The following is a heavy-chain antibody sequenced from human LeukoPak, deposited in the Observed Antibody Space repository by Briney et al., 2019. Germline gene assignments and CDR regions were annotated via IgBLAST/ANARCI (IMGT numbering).Heavy chain of an antibody. CDR3: ARAVYGGNQIDY. V-gene: IGHV1-69*13. Sequence: ASVKVSCTASGGTFSSYAISWVRQAPGQGLEWMGGIIPIFGTANYAQKFQGRVTITADESTSTAYMELSSLRSEDTAVYYCARAVYGGNQIDYWGQGTLVTVSS. CDR1: GGTFSSYA. D-gene: IGHD4-23*01. J-gene: IGHJ4*02. CDR2: IIPIFGTA.